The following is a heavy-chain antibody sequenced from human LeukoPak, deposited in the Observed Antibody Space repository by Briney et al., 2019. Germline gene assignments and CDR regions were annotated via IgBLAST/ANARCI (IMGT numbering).Heavy chain of an antibody. D-gene: IGHD3-22*01. CDR3: VKAFYDSSGYYYFALHY. CDR2: ISYDGSNI. Sequence: GGSLRLSCAASGFAFSNYVMHWVRQAPGKGLEWVAVISYDGSNIYYADSVKGRFTISRDNSKNTLYLQMSSLRAEDTAVYYCVKAFYDSSGYYYFALHYWGQGTLVTVSS. J-gene: IGHJ4*02. V-gene: IGHV3-30*18. CDR1: GFAFSNYV.